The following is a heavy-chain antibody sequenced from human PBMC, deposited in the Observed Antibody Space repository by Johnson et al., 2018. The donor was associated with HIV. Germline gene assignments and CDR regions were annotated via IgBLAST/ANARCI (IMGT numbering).Heavy chain of an antibody. Sequence: VQLVESGGVVVQPGGSLRLSCAASGFTFDDYAMHWVRQAPGKGLEWVSLISWDGGSTYYVDSVKGRFTVSRDNAKTSLYLQMNSLRAEDTAVYYCARAPYYYDSSGEGAFDIWGQGTLVTVSS. CDR2: ISWDGGST. CDR1: GFTFDDYA. CDR3: ARAPYYYDSSGEGAFDI. D-gene: IGHD3-22*01. V-gene: IGHV3-43D*03. J-gene: IGHJ3*02.